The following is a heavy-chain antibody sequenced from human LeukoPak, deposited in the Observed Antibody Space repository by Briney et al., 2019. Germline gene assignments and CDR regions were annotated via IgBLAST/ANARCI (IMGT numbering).Heavy chain of an antibody. CDR3: ARDLGGGWDKRVDY. CDR1: GFTFTTYY. CDR2: ISAYNGNT. J-gene: IGHJ4*02. V-gene: IGHV1-18*04. Sequence: EASVKLTCTASGFTFTTYYIHWVRQAPGQGLEWMGWISAYNGNTNYAQELQGRVTMTTDTSTSTAYMELRSLRSDDTAVYYCARDLGGGWDKRVDYWGRGTLVTVSS. D-gene: IGHD6-19*01.